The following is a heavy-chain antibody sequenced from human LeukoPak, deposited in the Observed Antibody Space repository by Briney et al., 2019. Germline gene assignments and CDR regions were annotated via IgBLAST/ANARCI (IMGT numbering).Heavy chain of an antibody. CDR1: GDSVSNDKYY. J-gene: IGHJ4*02. D-gene: IGHD2-15*01. V-gene: IGHV4-39*01. CDR2: IYYSGST. Sequence: SETLSLTCTVSGDSVSNDKYYCGWIRQPPGKGLEWIGSIYYSGSTYYNPSLNSRVTISVDTSKNQFSLKLSSVTAADTAVYYCARLGWWDSWGQGTLVTVSS. CDR3: ARLGWWDS.